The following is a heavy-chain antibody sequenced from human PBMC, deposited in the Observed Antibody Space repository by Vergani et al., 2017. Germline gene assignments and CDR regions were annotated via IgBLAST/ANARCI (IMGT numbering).Heavy chain of an antibody. J-gene: IGHJ5*02. CDR3: ARGRGDILTVYFFLGTKNWFDP. CDR1: GGSFSGYY. V-gene: IGHV4-34*01. Sequence: QVQLQQWGAGLLKPSETLSLTCAVYGGSFSGYYWSWIRQPPGKGLEWIGEINHSGSTNYNPSLKSRVTISVDTSKNQFSLKLSSVTAADTAVYYSARGRGDILTVYFFLGTKNWFDPWGQGTLVTVSS. CDR2: INHSGST. D-gene: IGHD3-9*01.